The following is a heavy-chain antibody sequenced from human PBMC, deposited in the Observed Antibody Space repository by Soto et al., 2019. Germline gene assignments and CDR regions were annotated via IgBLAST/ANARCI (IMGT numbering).Heavy chain of an antibody. CDR2: ISYDGSNK. V-gene: IGHV3-30*03. D-gene: IGHD4-17*01. Sequence: QVQLVESGGGVVQPGRSLRLSCAASGFTFSSYGMHWVRQAPGKGLEWVAVISYDGSNKYYADSVKGRFTISRDNSKNTLYLKMNSLRAEDTAVYYCAGDYGTYWGQGTLVTVSS. CDR3: AGDYGTY. CDR1: GFTFSSYG. J-gene: IGHJ4*02.